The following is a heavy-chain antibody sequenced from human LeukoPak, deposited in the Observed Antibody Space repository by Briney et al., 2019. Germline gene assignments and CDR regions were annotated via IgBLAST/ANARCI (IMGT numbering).Heavy chain of an antibody. V-gene: IGHV4-34*01. CDR1: GGSFSGYY. D-gene: IGHD3-22*01. CDR3: ARRGYYDSSGYYSGGLDY. Sequence: PSETLSLTCAVYGGSFSGYYWSWIRQPPGKGLEWIGEINHSGSTNYNPSLKSRVTISVDTSKNQFSLKLSSVTAADTAVYYCARRGYYDSSGYYSGGLDYWGQGTLVTVSS. CDR2: INHSGST. J-gene: IGHJ4*02.